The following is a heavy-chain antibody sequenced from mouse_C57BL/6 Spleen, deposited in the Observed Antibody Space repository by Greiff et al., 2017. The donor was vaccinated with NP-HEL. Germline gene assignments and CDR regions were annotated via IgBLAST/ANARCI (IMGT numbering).Heavy chain of an antibody. CDR3: TDYGNYVAMDY. J-gene: IGHJ4*01. D-gene: IGHD2-1*01. CDR2: IDPDTGGT. Sequence: VQLPPSGAELVRPGASVTLSCKASGYTFTDYELHWVTQTPVLGLEWIGAIDPDTGGTDYNQKFKGKAILTADKSSSTAYMELRSLTTEDSAVYYWTDYGNYVAMDYWGQGTSVTVSS. V-gene: IGHV1-15*01. CDR1: GYTFTDYE.